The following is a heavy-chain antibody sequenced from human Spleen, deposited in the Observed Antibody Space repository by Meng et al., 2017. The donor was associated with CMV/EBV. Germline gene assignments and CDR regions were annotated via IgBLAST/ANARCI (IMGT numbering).Heavy chain of an antibody. CDR3: AKDHDSPFDD. CDR2: IRYDGSDK. V-gene: IGHV3-30*02. J-gene: IGHJ4*02. CDR1: GFLFSNHG. D-gene: IGHD5-18*01. Sequence: SCAASGFLFSNHGMHWVRQAPGKGLEWVSFIRYDGSDKYYADSVKGRFTVSRDNSKNVLYLQMKSLRPEDSALYYCAKDHDSPFDDWGQGTLVTVSS.